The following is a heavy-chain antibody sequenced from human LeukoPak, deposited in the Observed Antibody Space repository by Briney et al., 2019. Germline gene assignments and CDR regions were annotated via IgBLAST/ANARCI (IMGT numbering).Heavy chain of an antibody. J-gene: IGHJ4*02. Sequence: GGSLRLSCAASGFTFSDYYMSWIRQAPGKGLEWVSYISSSGSTIYYADSVKGRFTFSRDNAKNSLYLQMNSLRAEDTAVYYCAGRHYYDSSGYYYSGYWGQGTLVTVSS. V-gene: IGHV3-11*04. CDR3: AGRHYYDSSGYYYSGY. CDR2: ISSSGSTI. CDR1: GFTFSDYY. D-gene: IGHD3-22*01.